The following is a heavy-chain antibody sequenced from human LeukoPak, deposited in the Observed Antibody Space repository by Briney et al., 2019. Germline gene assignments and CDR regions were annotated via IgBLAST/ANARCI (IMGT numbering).Heavy chain of an antibody. D-gene: IGHD3-22*01. CDR3: ARVPYYYDSSGYYRSYYGMDV. Sequence: PSETLSLTCAVSGGSFSAYYWTWIRQPPGKGLEWIGEINHSGSANYNPSLKSRVTISVDTSKNQFSLKLSSVTAADTAVYYCARVPYYYDSSGYYRSYYGMDVWGQGPRSPSP. V-gene: IGHV4-34*01. CDR1: GGSFSAYY. CDR2: INHSGSA. J-gene: IGHJ6*02.